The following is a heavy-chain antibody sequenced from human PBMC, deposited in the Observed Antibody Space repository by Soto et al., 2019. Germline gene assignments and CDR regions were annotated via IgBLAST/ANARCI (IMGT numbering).Heavy chain of an antibody. D-gene: IGHD6-19*01. Sequence: GGSLRLSCAASGFTFSSYGMHWVRQAPGKGLEWVAVIWYDGGNKYYADSVKGRFTISRDNPKNTLYLQMNSLRAEDTAVYYCAREDSSGWYPYFDYWGQGTLVTVS. CDR3: AREDSSGWYPYFDY. V-gene: IGHV3-33*01. J-gene: IGHJ4*02. CDR1: GFTFSSYG. CDR2: IWYDGGNK.